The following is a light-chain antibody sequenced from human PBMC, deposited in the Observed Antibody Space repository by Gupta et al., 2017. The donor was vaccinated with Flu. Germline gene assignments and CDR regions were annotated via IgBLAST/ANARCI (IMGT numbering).Light chain of an antibody. CDR2: EVS. J-gene: IGLJ1*01. CDR1: SSDVGGYNY. V-gene: IGLV2-8*01. Sequence: TSSDVGGYNYVSWYQQHPGKAPKLMIYEVSKRPSGVPDRFSGSKSGNTASLTVSGLQAEDEADYYCSSYAGSNNSVFGTGTKVTVL. CDR3: SSYAGSNNSV.